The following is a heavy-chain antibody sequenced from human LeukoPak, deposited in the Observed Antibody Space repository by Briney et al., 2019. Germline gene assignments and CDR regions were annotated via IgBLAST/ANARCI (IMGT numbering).Heavy chain of an antibody. CDR1: GYIFYSYG. Sequence: ASVKVSCKASGYIFYSYGISWVRQAPGQGLEWMGWTSAYNGNTDYAQHLQGRVTMTTDTSTSTAYMELRSLRSDDTAVYYCARETYYYKSDGMDVWGQGTTVTVSS. CDR3: ARETYYYKSDGMDV. CDR2: TSAYNGNT. J-gene: IGHJ6*02. D-gene: IGHD3-10*01. V-gene: IGHV1-18*01.